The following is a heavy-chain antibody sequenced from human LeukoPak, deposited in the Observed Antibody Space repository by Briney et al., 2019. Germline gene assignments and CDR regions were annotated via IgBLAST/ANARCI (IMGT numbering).Heavy chain of an antibody. V-gene: IGHV4-30-2*01. CDR2: ICHSGST. CDR1: GGSISSGGYS. Sequence: SETLSLTCAVSGGSISSGGYSWSWIRQPPGKGLEWIGYICHSGSTYYNPSLKSRVTISVDRSKNQFSLKLSSVTAADTAVYYCARSALRCSSTSCYPNWFDPWGQGTLVTVSS. D-gene: IGHD2-2*01. CDR3: ARSALRCSSTSCYPNWFDP. J-gene: IGHJ5*02.